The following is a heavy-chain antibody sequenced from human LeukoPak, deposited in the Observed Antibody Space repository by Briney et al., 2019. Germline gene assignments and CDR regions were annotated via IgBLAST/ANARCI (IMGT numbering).Heavy chain of an antibody. V-gene: IGHV4-61*05. CDR2: IYYSGST. CDR1: GGSISSSSTYY. D-gene: IGHD1-26*01. Sequence: SETLSLTCTVSGGSISSSSTYYWGWIRQPPGKGLEWIGYIYYSGSTNYNPSLKSRVTISVDTSKNQFSLKLSSVTAADTAVYYCARRPYYDPHAFDIWGQGTMVTVSS. CDR3: ARRPYYDPHAFDI. J-gene: IGHJ3*02.